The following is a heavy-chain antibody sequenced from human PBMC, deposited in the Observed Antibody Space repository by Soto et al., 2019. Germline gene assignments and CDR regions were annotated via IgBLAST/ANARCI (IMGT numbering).Heavy chain of an antibody. J-gene: IGHJ4*02. Sequence: SETLSLTCAVYGGSFSGYYWSWIRQPPGKGLEWIGEINHSGSTNYNPSLKSRVTISVDTSKNQFSLKLSSVTAADTAVYYCARGLRYGSFDYWGPGTLVTVSS. D-gene: IGHD4-17*01. V-gene: IGHV4-34*01. CDR1: GGSFSGYY. CDR3: ARGLRYGSFDY. CDR2: INHSGST.